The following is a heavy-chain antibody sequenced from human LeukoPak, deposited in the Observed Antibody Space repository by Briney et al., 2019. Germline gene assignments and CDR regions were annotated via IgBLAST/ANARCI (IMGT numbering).Heavy chain of an antibody. CDR2: IYYSGST. Sequence: SETLSLTCTVSGGSISSYYWSWIRQPPGKGLEWIGYIYYSGSTNYNPSLKSRVTISVDTSKNQFSLKLSSVTAADTAVYYCARVVFFYYMDVWGKGTTVTVSS. J-gene: IGHJ6*03. CDR1: GGSISSYY. CDR3: ARVVFFYYMDV. V-gene: IGHV4-59*01. D-gene: IGHD2-21*01.